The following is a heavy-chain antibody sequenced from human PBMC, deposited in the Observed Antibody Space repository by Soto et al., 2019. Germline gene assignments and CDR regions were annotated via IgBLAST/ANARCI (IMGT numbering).Heavy chain of an antibody. Sequence: QVQLVESGGGVVQPGRSLRLSCAASGFTFGSYGMHWVRQAPGKGLEWVAVIWYDGTNKFYADSVKGRFTISRDNSKNTLYLQMNSLRAEDTAVYYCARDHRYYYDSSGYYGYFAYWGQGTLVTVSS. V-gene: IGHV3-33*01. J-gene: IGHJ4*02. D-gene: IGHD3-22*01. CDR1: GFTFGSYG. CDR2: IWYDGTNK. CDR3: ARDHRYYYDSSGYYGYFAY.